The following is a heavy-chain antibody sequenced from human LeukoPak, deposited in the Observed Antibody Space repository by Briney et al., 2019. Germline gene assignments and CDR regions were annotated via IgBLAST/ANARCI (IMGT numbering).Heavy chain of an antibody. CDR1: GGSFSGYY. J-gene: IGHJ4*02. Sequence: SETLSLTCAVYGGSFSGYYWSWIRQPPGKGLEWIGEINHSGSTNYNPSLKSRVTISVDTSKNQFSLKLSSVTAADTAVYYWARGSPFYSGSYYTTTIYDYWGQGTLVTVSS. CDR3: ARGSPFYSGSYYTTTIYDY. D-gene: IGHD1-26*01. V-gene: IGHV4-34*01. CDR2: INHSGST.